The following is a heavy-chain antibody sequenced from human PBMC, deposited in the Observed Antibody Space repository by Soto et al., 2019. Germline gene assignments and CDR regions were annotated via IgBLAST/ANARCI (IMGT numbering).Heavy chain of an antibody. J-gene: IGHJ4*02. CDR2: IIPILGIA. D-gene: IGHD2-2*01. V-gene: IGHV1-69*02. Sequence: QVQLVQSGAEVKKPGSSVKVSCKASGGTFSSYTISWVRQAPGQGLEWMGRIIPILGIANYAQKFQGRVTITADKSTSTAYMELSSPRSEDTAVYYCARATKKYCSSTSCYAHDYWGQGTLVTVSS. CDR3: ARATKKYCSSTSCYAHDY. CDR1: GGTFSSYT.